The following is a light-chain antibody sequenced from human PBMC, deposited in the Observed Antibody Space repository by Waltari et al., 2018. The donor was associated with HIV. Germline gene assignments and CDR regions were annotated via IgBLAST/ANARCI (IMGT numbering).Light chain of an antibody. CDR3: SSYAGSNNWV. CDR1: SSVVGCYNY. J-gene: IGLJ3*02. Sequence: SALTQPPSASGSTGPSVTISCTGTSSVVGCYNYVCWYQQHPGKAPKLMIYEVSKRPSGVPDRFSGSKSGNTASLTVSGLQAEDEADYYCSSYAGSNNWVFGGGTKLTVL. CDR2: EVS. V-gene: IGLV2-8*01.